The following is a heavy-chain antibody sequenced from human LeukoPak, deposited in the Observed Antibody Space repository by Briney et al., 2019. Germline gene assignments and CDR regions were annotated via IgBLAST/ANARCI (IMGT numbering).Heavy chain of an antibody. Sequence: SETLSLTCTVSGGSISSGSYYWSWIRQPAGKGLEWIGRIYTSGSTNYNPSLKSRVTISVDTSKNQFSLKLSSVTAADTAVYYCARAGGVRGVIITEYYYMDVWGKGTTVTISS. J-gene: IGHJ6*03. CDR1: GGSISSGSYY. CDR2: IYTSGST. D-gene: IGHD3-10*01. CDR3: ARAGGVRGVIITEYYYMDV. V-gene: IGHV4-61*02.